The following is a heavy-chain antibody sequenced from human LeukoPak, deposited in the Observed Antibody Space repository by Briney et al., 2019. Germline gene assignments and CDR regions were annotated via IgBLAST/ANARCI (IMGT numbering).Heavy chain of an antibody. Sequence: SETLSLTCTVSGGSISSGGYYWSWIRQHPGKGLEWIGNIYYSGSTYYNPSLKSRVTISVDTSKNQFSLKLSSVTAADTAVYYCARYCSGGSCAPHDAFDIWGQGTMVTVSS. J-gene: IGHJ3*02. D-gene: IGHD2-15*01. CDR2: IYYSGST. CDR3: ARYCSGGSCAPHDAFDI. V-gene: IGHV4-31*03. CDR1: GGSISSGGYY.